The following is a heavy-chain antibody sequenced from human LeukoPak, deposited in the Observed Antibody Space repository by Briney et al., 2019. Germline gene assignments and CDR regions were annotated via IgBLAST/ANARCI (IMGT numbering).Heavy chain of an antibody. CDR1: GGSFSGYY. D-gene: IGHD4-17*01. CDR2: INHSGST. V-gene: IGHV4-34*01. J-gene: IGHJ4*02. CDR3: ARGANGDYVTSYYFDY. Sequence: SETLSLTCAVYGGSFSGYYWSWIRQPPGKGLEWIGEINHSGSTNYNPSLKGRVTISVDTSKNQFSLKLSSVAAADTAVYYCARGANGDYVTSYYFDYWGQGTLVTVSS.